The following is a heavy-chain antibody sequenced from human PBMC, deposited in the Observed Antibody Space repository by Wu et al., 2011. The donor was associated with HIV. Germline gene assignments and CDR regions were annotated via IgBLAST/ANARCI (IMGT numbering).Heavy chain of an antibody. Sequence: QVQAGGSLGREVKKPGAVSEGXPARLLDTTFSGYYMHWVRQAPGQGLEWMGWINPNSGATIYAQKFQGRVTMTRDTSIRTAYMEVNRLRSDDTAVYYCARESPGHSYGIWAAAGSFDYWGQGTLVSVSS. CDR2: INPNSGAT. J-gene: IGHJ4*02. CDR1: DTTFSGYY. V-gene: IGHV1-2*02. D-gene: IGHD6-13*01. CDR3: ARESPGHSYGIWAAAGSFDY.